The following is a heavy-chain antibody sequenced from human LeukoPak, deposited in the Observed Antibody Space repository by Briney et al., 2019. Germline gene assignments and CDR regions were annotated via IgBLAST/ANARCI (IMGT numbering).Heavy chain of an antibody. V-gene: IGHV3-53*01. Sequence: PGGSLSLSCAASGFTVSSNYMSWVRQAPGKGLEWVSVIYSGGSTYYAHSVKGRFTISRDNSKNTLYLQMNRLRAEDTAVYYRASPRATEYWGQGPLVTVSS. D-gene: IGHD5-12*01. J-gene: IGHJ4*02. CDR3: ASPRATEY. CDR2: IYSGGST. CDR1: GFTVSSNY.